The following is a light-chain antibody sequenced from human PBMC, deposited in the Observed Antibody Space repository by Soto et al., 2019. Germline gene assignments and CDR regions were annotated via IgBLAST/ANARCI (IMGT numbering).Light chain of an antibody. CDR2: WAS. CDR3: QQYYSNPPWT. Sequence: DIVMTQSPDSLAVSLGERATINCKSSQSILYSSNNKNYLAWYQQKPGQPPKLLIYWASTRESGVPARFNGRGYEKDFPLTISSLQAEDVAIYYCQQYYSNPPWTFGPGPKVEIK. J-gene: IGKJ1*01. CDR1: QSILYSSNNKNY. V-gene: IGKV4-1*01.